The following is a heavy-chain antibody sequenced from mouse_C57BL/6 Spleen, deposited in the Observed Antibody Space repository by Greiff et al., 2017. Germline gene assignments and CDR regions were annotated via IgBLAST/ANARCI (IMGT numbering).Heavy chain of an antibody. J-gene: IGHJ1*03. V-gene: IGHV1-80*01. CDR2: IYPGDGDT. D-gene: IGHD2-13*01. CDR1: GYAFSSYW. CDR3: ARDYFGRYFDV. Sequence: QVQLQQSGAELVKPGASVKISCKASGYAFSSYWMNWVKQRPGKGLEWIGQIYPGDGDTNSNGKFKGKATLTADKSSSTAYMQLSILTSEDSAVYFCARDYFGRYFDVWGTGTTVTVSS.